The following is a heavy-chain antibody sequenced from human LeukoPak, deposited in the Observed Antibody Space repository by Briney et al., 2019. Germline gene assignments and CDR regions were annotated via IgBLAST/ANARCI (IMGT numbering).Heavy chain of an antibody. CDR3: AKMKGHPLPKYYMDV. CDR2: ISGSGDNT. V-gene: IGHV3-23*01. D-gene: IGHD1-26*01. Sequence: PGGSLRLSCAAPGFTFSGFAMSWARRTPGKGLEWVSGISGSGDNTLYADSVKGRFTISRDNSKNTLYLEMNSLRAEDTAIYYCAKMKGHPLPKYYMDVWGQGTTVTVSS. CDR1: GFTFSGFA. J-gene: IGHJ6*01.